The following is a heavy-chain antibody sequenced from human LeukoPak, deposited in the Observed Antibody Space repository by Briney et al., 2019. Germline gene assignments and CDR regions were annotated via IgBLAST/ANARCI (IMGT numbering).Heavy chain of an antibody. CDR3: AKAYKYYYYYGMDV. J-gene: IGHJ6*02. CDR2: ISYDGSNK. D-gene: IGHD1-1*01. V-gene: IGHV3-30*18. Sequence: GGSLRLSCAASGFTFSSYGMHWVRQAPGKGLEWVAVISYDGSNKYYADSVKGRFTISRDNSKNTLYLQMNSLRAEDTALYYCAKAYKYYYYYGMDVWGQGTTVTV. CDR1: GFTFSSYG.